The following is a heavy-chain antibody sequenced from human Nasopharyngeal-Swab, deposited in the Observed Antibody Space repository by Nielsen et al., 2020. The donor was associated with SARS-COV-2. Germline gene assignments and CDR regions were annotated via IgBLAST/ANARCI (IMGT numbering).Heavy chain of an antibody. CDR3: ARDYTRFDD. CDR1: GFTFSSYW. V-gene: IGHV3-7*05. Sequence: GESLKLSCAASGFTFSSYWMSWVRQAPGKGLEWVAYIKEDGSEKYFVDSVKGRFTISRDNAKNSLYLQMNSLRAEDTAVYYCARDYTRFDDWGQGTLVTVSS. D-gene: IGHD3-16*01. J-gene: IGHJ4*02. CDR2: IKEDGSEK.